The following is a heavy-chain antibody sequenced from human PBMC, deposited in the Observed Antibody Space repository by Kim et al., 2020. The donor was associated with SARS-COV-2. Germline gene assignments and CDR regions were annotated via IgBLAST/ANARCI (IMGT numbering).Heavy chain of an antibody. D-gene: IGHD3-10*01. V-gene: IGHV3-53*04. J-gene: IGHJ4*02. CDR2: T. Sequence: TDYADSVKGRFTISRHNSKNTLYLQRNSLRAEDTAVYYCARGGPYYYGADYWGQGTLVTVSS. CDR3: ARGGPYYYGADY.